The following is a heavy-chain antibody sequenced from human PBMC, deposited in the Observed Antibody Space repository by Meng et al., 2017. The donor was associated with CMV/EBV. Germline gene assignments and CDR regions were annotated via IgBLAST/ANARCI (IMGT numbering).Heavy chain of an antibody. CDR2: IRYDGSNK. Sequence: GESLKISCAASGFTFSSYGMHWVRQASGKGLEWVAFIRYDGSNKYYADSVKGRFTISRDNSKNTLYLQMNSLRAEDTAVYYCAKDPPPVLLIAAAGTPSYGMDVWGQGTTVTVSS. V-gene: IGHV3-30*02. CDR1: GFTFSSYG. D-gene: IGHD6-13*01. J-gene: IGHJ6*02. CDR3: AKDPPPVLLIAAAGTPSYGMDV.